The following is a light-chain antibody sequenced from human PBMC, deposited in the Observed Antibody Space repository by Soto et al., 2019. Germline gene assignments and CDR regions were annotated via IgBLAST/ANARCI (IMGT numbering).Light chain of an antibody. CDR2: DDN. CDR3: GSWDSSLSADV. CDR1: SSNIGGNS. V-gene: IGLV1-51*01. Sequence: QSLLTQPPSVSAAPGPKVTISCSGSSSNIGGNSVSWYQRLPGTAPKLLIYDDNKRPSGIPDRSSGSKSGTSATLGITGFQTGDEADYYCGSWDSSLSADVFGTGTKVTVL. J-gene: IGLJ1*01.